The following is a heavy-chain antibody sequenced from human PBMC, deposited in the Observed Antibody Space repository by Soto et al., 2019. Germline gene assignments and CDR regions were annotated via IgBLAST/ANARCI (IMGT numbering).Heavy chain of an antibody. CDR2: ISSNGGST. CDR1: GFTFSSYA. J-gene: IGHJ6*02. Sequence: QPGGSLRLSCSASGFTFSSYAMHWVRQAPGKGLEYVSAISSNGGSTYYADSVKGRFTISRDNSKNTLYLQMSSLRAEDTAVYYCEKIKDIPPAAHGMDVWGQGTTVTVSS. V-gene: IGHV3-64D*06. D-gene: IGHD2-2*01. CDR3: EKIKDIPPAAHGMDV.